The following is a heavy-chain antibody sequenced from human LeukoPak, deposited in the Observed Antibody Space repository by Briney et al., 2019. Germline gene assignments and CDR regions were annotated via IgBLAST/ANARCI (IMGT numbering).Heavy chain of an antibody. CDR1: GFSVSSNY. CDR2: LYGTGKT. J-gene: IGHJ4*02. D-gene: IGHD2-15*01. CDR3: ARENCRGGYCYDPYYFDY. Sequence: GGSLRLSCAASGFSVSSNYLSWVRQAPGKGLEWVSVLYGTGKTYYADSVKGRFTISTDNSKNTLYLQMNSLRAEDTAVYYYARENCRGGYCYDPYYFDYWGQGTLVTVSS. V-gene: IGHV3-66*01.